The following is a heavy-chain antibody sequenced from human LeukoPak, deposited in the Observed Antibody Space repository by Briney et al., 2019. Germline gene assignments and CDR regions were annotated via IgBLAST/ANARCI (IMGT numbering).Heavy chain of an antibody. D-gene: IGHD1-26*01. V-gene: IGHV1-2*02. CDR1: GFTFSSYG. J-gene: IGHJ4*02. CDR2: INPNSGGT. CDR3: ARDRASYSGSYYQLGY. Sequence: GGSLRLSCAASGFTFSSYGMHWVRQAPGQGLEWMGWINPNSGGTNYAQKFQGRVTMTRDTSISTAYMELSRLRSDDTAVYYCARDRASYSGSYYQLGYWGQGTLVTVSS.